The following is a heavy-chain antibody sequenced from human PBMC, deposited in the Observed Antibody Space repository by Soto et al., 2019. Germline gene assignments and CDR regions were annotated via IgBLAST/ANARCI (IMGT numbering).Heavy chain of an antibody. Sequence: XETRSLTCTVSGGSITDYSWVWIRQPAGKGLEWIGRIFSSGSTNYNPSLKGRITMSLDTSKNQFSLKLNSATATDTAVYFCARDQGVVVTADNWFDPWGQGILVTVSS. CDR3: ARDQGVVVTADNWFDP. D-gene: IGHD2-21*02. V-gene: IGHV4-4*07. CDR1: GGSITDYS. CDR2: IFSSGST. J-gene: IGHJ5*02.